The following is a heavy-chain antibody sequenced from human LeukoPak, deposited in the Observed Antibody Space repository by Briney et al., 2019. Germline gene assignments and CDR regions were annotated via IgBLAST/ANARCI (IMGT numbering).Heavy chain of an antibody. CDR1: GFTFSSYW. J-gene: IGHJ5*02. V-gene: IGHV3-7*03. Sequence: GGSLRLSCAAFGFTFSSYWMSWVRQAPGKGLEWVANIKQDGSEKYYVDSVKGRFTISRDNAKNSLYLQMNSLRAEDTAVYYCARDSPGVYSSGDLWGQGTLVAVSA. CDR3: ARDSPGVYSSGDL. D-gene: IGHD3-22*01. CDR2: IKQDGSEK.